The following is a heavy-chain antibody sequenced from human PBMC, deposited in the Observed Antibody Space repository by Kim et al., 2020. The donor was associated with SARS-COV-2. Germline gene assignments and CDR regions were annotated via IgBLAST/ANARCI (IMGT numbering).Heavy chain of an antibody. CDR2: T. V-gene: IGHV4-39*01. Sequence: TYYNPYLKGRVTISVHTSKKQCSLRLSSVTAADAAGYYCARQLRNWYFDLWGRGTLVTVSS. CDR3: ARQLRNWYFDL. J-gene: IGHJ2*01.